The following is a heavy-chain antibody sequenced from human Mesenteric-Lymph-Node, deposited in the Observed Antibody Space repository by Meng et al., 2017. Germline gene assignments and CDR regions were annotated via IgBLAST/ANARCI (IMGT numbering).Heavy chain of an antibody. Sequence: ASVKVSCKASGYTFTGYYMHWVRQAPGQGLEWMGWINPNSGGTNYAQKFQGRVTMTTDTPTSTAYMEVRSLRSDDTAVYYCARDFMCSGGSCLDVFDIWGQGTMVTVSS. CDR2: INPNSGGT. J-gene: IGHJ3*02. V-gene: IGHV1-2*02. D-gene: IGHD2-15*01. CDR1: GYTFTGYY. CDR3: ARDFMCSGGSCLDVFDI.